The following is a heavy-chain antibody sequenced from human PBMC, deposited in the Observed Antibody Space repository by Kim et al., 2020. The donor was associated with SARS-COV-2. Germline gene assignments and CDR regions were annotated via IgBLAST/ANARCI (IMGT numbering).Heavy chain of an antibody. CDR3: AKVRTTLVWAGMDV. V-gene: IGHV3-23*01. Sequence: GESLKISCAVSGFSFSTYAMTWVRQAPGKGLEWVASLTTSGDFTYYAGSVKGRFTISRDNSKNALFLHMTSLRAEDTAVYYCAKVRTTLVWAGMDVWGQGTTVTVSS. J-gene: IGHJ6*02. D-gene: IGHD1-1*01. CDR2: LTTSGDFT. CDR1: GFSFSTYA.